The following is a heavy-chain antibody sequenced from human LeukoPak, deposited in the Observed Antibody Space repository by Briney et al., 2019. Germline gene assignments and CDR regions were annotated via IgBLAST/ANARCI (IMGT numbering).Heavy chain of an antibody. V-gene: IGHV4-59*11. CDR3: ARDTPHKYCSSTSCRYYYYMDV. J-gene: IGHJ6*03. CDR1: GDSISSHY. Sequence: PSETLSLTCTVSGDSISSHYGSWIRQPPGKGLEWTGYIYYRGSTNYNPSLKSRVTISVDTSKKPFYLKLSSLTAADTAVYYCARDTPHKYCSSTSCRYYYYMDVWGKGTTVTVSS. CDR2: IYYRGST. D-gene: IGHD2-2*01.